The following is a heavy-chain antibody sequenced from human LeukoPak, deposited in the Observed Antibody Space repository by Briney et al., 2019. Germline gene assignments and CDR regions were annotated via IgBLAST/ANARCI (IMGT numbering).Heavy chain of an antibody. Sequence: SETLSLTCTVSGGSFSSGDYFWSWLRQPPGKGLEWIGYISYSGTTHYNPSLKSRLTVSVDTSKNQFSLKLSSVTAADTAVYYCARHFSYFDYWGQGTLVTVSS. V-gene: IGHV4-30-4*01. CDR3: ARHFSYFDY. CDR1: GGSFSSGDYF. CDR2: ISYSGTT. D-gene: IGHD2/OR15-2a*01. J-gene: IGHJ4*02.